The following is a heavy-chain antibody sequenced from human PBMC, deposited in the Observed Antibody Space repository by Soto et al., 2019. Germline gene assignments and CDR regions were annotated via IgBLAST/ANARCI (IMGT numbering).Heavy chain of an antibody. CDR3: ARDKGDIYEDYFDY. D-gene: IGHD3-9*01. Sequence: PGGSLRLSCAASGFTFSSYGMHWVRQAPGKGLEWVAVIWYDGSNKYYADSVKGRLTISRDNSKNTLYLQMNSLRAEDTAVYYCARDKGDIYEDYFDYWGQGTLVTVSS. J-gene: IGHJ4*02. CDR1: GFTFSSYG. CDR2: IWYDGSNK. V-gene: IGHV3-33*01.